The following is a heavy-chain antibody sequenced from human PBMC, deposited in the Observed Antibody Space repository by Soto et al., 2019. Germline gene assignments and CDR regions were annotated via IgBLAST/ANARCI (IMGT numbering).Heavy chain of an antibody. V-gene: IGHV4-31*03. D-gene: IGHD3-3*01. CDR3: ARAPPQNYDFWSGYSSGRNWFDP. CDR1: GGSISSGGYY. J-gene: IGHJ5*02. Sequence: SETLSLTCTVSGGSISSGGYYWSWIRQHPGKGLEWIGYIYYSGSTYYNPSLKSRVTISVDTSKNQFSLKLSSVTAADTAVYYCARAPPQNYDFWSGYSSGRNWFDPWGQGTLVTVSS. CDR2: IYYSGST.